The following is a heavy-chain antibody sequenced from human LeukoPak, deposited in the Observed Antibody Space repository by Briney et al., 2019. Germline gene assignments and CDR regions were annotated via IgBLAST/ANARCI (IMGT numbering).Heavy chain of an antibody. CDR1: GFTFSSYA. Sequence: GGSLRLSCAASGFTFSSYAMSWVRQAPGKGLEWVSTISGSGGSTDYADSVKGRFTISRDNSKNTLYLQMNFLRAEDTAIYYCAKDKIPAAGPNWFDPWGQGTLVTVSS. D-gene: IGHD6-13*01. CDR3: AKDKIPAAGPNWFDP. V-gene: IGHV3-23*01. CDR2: ISGSGGST. J-gene: IGHJ5*02.